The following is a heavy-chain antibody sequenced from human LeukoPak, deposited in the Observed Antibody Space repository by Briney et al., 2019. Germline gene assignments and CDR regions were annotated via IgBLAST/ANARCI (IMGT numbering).Heavy chain of an antibody. CDR3: AKDSSGWFNWFDP. CDR2: ISTNGDST. V-gene: IGHV3-64*02. D-gene: IGHD6-19*01. J-gene: IGHJ5*02. CDR1: GFTFSTYA. Sequence: GGSLRLSCAASGFTFSTYAMHWVRQAPGKGLEYVSAISTNGDSTYYADSVKGRFTISRDNSKNTLYLQMNSLRAEDTAVYYCAKDSSGWFNWFDPWGQGTLVTVSS.